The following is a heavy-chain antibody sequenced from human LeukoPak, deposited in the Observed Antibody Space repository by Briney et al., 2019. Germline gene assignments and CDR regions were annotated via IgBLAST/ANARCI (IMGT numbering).Heavy chain of an antibody. CDR1: GGTFSSYA. D-gene: IGHD3-22*01. CDR3: ARDYYDSSGYSLSDY. V-gene: IGHV1-69*05. Sequence: GASVKVSCKASGGTFSSYAISWVRQAPGQGLEWMGGIIPIFGTANYAQKFQGRVTITTDESTSTAYMELSSLRSEDTAVYYCARDYYDSSGYSLSDYWGQGTLVTVSS. CDR2: IIPIFGTA. J-gene: IGHJ4*02.